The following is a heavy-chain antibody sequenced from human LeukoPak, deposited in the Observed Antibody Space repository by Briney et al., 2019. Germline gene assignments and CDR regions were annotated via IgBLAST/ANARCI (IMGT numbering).Heavy chain of an antibody. V-gene: IGHV3-23*01. CDR1: GFTFSSYA. J-gene: IGHJ6*02. CDR2: ISGSGGST. Sequence: SGGSLRLSCAASGFTFSSYAMSWVRQAPGKGLEWVSAISGSGGSTYYADSVKGRFTISRDNSKNTLYLQMNSLKTEDTAVYYCTRALDYYEGMDVWGQGTTVTVSS. CDR3: TRALDYYEGMDV.